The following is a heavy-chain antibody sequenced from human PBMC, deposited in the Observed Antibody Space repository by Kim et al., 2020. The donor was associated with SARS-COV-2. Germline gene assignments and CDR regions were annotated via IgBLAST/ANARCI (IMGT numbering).Heavy chain of an antibody. J-gene: IGHJ3*01. D-gene: IGHD6-19*01. CDR2: ISGNNNYI. V-gene: IGHV3-11*05. CDR1: GFTFSDHY. CDR3: ARESGSGPARSFDV. Sequence: GGSLRLSCAASGFTFSDHYMTWIRQAPGKGLEWVSYISGNNNYINFADSVKGRFSISRDNTKNSLYLQMNSLRAEDTAVYYCARESGSGPARSFDVWGQG.